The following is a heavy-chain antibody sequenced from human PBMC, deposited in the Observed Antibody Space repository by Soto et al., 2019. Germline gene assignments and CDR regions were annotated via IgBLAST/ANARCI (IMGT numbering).Heavy chain of an antibody. J-gene: IGHJ4*02. Sequence: EVQLLESGGGLVQPGGSLRLSCAASGFTFNNYAMSWVRQAPGKGLEWVSVISGRGGSTSYADSVRGRFTISRDSSKNTLYLQLNSLRAEDTAVYYCAKDLGGHLFPREYGSSPTAPVYFDYWGQGTLVTVSS. D-gene: IGHD6-6*01. CDR2: ISGRGGST. V-gene: IGHV3-23*01. CDR1: GFTFNNYA. CDR3: AKDLGGHLFPREYGSSPTAPVYFDY.